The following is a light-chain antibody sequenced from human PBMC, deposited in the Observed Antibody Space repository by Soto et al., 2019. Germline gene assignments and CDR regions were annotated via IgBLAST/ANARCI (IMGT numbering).Light chain of an antibody. CDR3: QQYNTWPLIT. CDR2: GPA. Sequence: EIVLTQSPATLSAYPGERANLSCRASESVLDYLAWFQQRPGQSPRLLIYGPATRATGIPGRFRGSGSGTEFTLTITSLQSEDFAVYYCQQYNTWPLITFGPGTRLEI. CDR1: ESVLDY. J-gene: IGKJ5*01. V-gene: IGKV3-15*01.